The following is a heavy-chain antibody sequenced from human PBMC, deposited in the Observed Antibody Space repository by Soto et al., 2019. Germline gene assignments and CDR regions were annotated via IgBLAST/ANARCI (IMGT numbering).Heavy chain of an antibody. CDR1: GGSFSGYY. D-gene: IGHD6-19*01. J-gene: IGHJ6*02. V-gene: IGHV4-34*01. Sequence: SETLSLTCAVYGGSFSGYYWSWIRQPPGKGLEWIGEINHSGSTNYNPPLKSRVTISVGTSKNQFSLKLSSVTAADTAVYYCARASIAVAGTKYYYYYYGMDVWGQGTKVTVSS. CDR2: INHSGST. CDR3: ARASIAVAGTKYYYYYYGMDV.